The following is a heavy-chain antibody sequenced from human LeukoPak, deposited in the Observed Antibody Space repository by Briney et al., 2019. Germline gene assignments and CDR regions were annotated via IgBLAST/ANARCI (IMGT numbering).Heavy chain of an antibody. V-gene: IGHV3-23*01. J-gene: IGHJ4*02. CDR3: AKGNANRWFQFDY. CDR2: ISGSGVGT. Sequence: GGSLRLSCAASGFTFSNYAMSWVRQAPGKGLEWVAGISGSGVGTYYADSVKGRFTLSRDNYSNMLFLQLNILTVEDTAVYFCAKGNANRWFQFDYWGQATLVTVS. CDR1: GFTFSNYA. D-gene: IGHD3-10*01.